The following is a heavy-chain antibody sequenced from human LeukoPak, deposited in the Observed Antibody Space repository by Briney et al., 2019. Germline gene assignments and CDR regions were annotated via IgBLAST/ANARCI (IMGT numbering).Heavy chain of an antibody. V-gene: IGHV1-3*01. D-gene: IGHD3-22*01. CDR2: INAGNGNT. Sequence: GASVKVSCKASGYTFTSYAMHWVRQAPGQRLAWMGWINAGNGNTKYSQEFQGRVTITRDTSASTAYMELSSLRSEDTAVYYCARDPRWLSLYYYYGMDVWGQGTTVTVSS. J-gene: IGHJ6*02. CDR3: ARDPRWLSLYYYYGMDV. CDR1: GYTFTSYA.